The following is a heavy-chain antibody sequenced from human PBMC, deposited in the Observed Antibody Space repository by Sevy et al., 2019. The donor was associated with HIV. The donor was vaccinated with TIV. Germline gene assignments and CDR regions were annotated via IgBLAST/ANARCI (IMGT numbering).Heavy chain of an antibody. CDR1: GGTFSSYA. CDR3: ASGPYSSGWFPYYFDY. J-gene: IGHJ4*02. D-gene: IGHD6-19*01. CDR2: IIPIFGTA. V-gene: IGHV1-69*13. Sequence: ASVKVSCKASGGTFSSYAISWVRQAPGQGLEWMGGIIPIFGTANYAQKFQGRVTITADESTSTAYMELSSLRSEDTAVYYCASGPYSSGWFPYYFDYWGQGTLVTVSS.